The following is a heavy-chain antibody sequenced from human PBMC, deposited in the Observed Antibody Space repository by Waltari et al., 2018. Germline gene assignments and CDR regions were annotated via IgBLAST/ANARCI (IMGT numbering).Heavy chain of an antibody. Sequence: EAQLVQSGGGLVQPGGSLTLSCAASGFTISRFWMPWIRQPPGQGLQWVAHIGPDGSDKYYVDSVKGRFTISRDNAENSLLLQMSSLRVEDTALYYCVGWNDPINSWGQGTLVAVSS. V-gene: IGHV3-7*01. D-gene: IGHD1-1*01. CDR3: VGWNDPINS. J-gene: IGHJ4*02. CDR1: GFTISRFW. CDR2: IGPDGSDK.